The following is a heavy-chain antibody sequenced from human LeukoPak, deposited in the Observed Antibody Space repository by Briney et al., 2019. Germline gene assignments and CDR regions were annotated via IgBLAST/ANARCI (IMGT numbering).Heavy chain of an antibody. CDR2: ISYDGSNK. D-gene: IGHD3-22*01. V-gene: IGHV3-30*04. J-gene: IGHJ4*02. Sequence: PGGSLRLSCAASGFTFSSYAMHWVRQAPGKGLEWVAVISYDGSNKYYADSVKGRFTISRDNAKNTLYLQMNSLRAEDTAVYYCARGQDSSGYFTLDYWGQGTLVTVSS. CDR3: ARGQDSSGYFTLDY. CDR1: GFTFSSYA.